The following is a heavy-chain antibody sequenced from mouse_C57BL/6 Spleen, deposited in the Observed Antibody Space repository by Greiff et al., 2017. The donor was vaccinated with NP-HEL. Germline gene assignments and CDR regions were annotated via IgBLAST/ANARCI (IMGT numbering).Heavy chain of an antibody. CDR3: ARIPIRNLHDAMDY. CDR2: IWTGGGT. CDR1: GFSLTSYA. Sequence: QVQLKESGPGLVAPSQRLSITCTVSGFSLTSYAISWVRQPPGKGLEWLGVIWTGGGTNYNSALKSRLSISKDNSKSQVFLKMNSLQTDDTARYYCARIPIRNLHDAMDYWGQGTSVTVSS. V-gene: IGHV2-9-1*01. D-gene: IGHD2-1*01. J-gene: IGHJ4*01.